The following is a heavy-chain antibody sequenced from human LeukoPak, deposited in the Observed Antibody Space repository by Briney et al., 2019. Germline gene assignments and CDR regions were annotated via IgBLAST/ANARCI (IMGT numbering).Heavy chain of an antibody. V-gene: IGHV4-4*07. D-gene: IGHD2-2*01. CDR2: IYTSGST. J-gene: IGHJ6*03. Sequence: PSETLSLTCTVSGVSISSYYWSWIRQPAGKGLEWIGRIYTSGSTNYNPSLKSRVTMSVDTSKNQFSLKLSSVTAADTAVYYCARVRGSAAHYYYYMDVWGKGTTVTVSS. CDR1: GVSISSYY. CDR3: ARVRGSAAHYYYYMDV.